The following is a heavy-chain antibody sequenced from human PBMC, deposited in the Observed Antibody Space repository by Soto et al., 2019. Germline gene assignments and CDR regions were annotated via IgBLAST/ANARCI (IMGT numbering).Heavy chain of an antibody. D-gene: IGHD2-8*01. Sequence: GGSLRLSCAASGFTFSDYYMSWIRQAPGKGLEWVSYISSSGSTIYYADSVKGRFTISRDNAKNSLYLQMNSLRSEDTAVYYCARGYCTNGVCYLGDGMDVWGQGTTVTVSS. J-gene: IGHJ6*02. CDR2: ISSSGSTI. V-gene: IGHV3-11*04. CDR3: ARGYCTNGVCYLGDGMDV. CDR1: GFTFSDYY.